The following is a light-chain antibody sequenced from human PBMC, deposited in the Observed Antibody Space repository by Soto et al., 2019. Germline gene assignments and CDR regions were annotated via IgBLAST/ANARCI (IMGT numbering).Light chain of an antibody. J-gene: IGKJ1*01. CDR1: QTASSTY. V-gene: IGKV3-20*01. CDR2: GAS. CDR3: QHYANSLWT. Sequence: EIVLTQSPGTLSLSAGERATLFCRASQTASSTYLTWYQQKPGQPPRLLINGASRRAPGIPDRFSGTGSGTDFSLTISRLDPEDFAVYYCQHYANSLWTFGQGTKVEIK.